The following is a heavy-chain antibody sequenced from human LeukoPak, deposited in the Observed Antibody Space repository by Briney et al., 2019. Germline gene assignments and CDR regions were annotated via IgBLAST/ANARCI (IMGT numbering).Heavy chain of an antibody. CDR2: INHSGGST. CDR1: GFTFSSYA. V-gene: IGHV3-23*01. D-gene: IGHD3-22*01. CDR3: AKGDYYDSSGYLYFDY. J-gene: IGHJ4*02. Sequence: PGGSLRLSCAASGFTFSSYAMSWVRQPPGKGLEWVSAINHSGGSTYYPDSEKGRFTISRDNSKNTPYPQMTSLRAEDTDVYYCAKGDYYDSSGYLYFDYWGQGTLVTVSS.